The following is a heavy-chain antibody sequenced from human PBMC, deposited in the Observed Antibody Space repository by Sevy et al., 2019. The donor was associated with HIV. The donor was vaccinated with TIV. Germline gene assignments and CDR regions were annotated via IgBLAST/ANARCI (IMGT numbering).Heavy chain of an antibody. Sequence: GESLKISCKASGYKFTTYWIGWARQMPGKGLEWMGMIYPRDSDTRYSPSFQGQVTISADTSINTAYLQWSSLKASDTARYFCARHVDMTTLIVCLYYFDSWGQGTLVTVSS. CDR2: IYPRDSDT. D-gene: IGHD4-4*01. J-gene: IGHJ4*02. CDR3: ARHVDMTTLIVCLYYFDS. V-gene: IGHV5-51*01. CDR1: GYKFTTYW.